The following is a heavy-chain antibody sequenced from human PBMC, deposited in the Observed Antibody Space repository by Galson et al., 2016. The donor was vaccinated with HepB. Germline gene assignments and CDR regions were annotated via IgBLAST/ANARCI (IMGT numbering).Heavy chain of an antibody. J-gene: IGHJ6*04. V-gene: IGHV4-39*01. D-gene: IGHD4-11*01. CDR2: IYYSGST. Sequence: ETLSLTCTVSGGSISSSSYYWGWIRQPPGRGLEWIGNIYYSGSTYYKPSLKNRVTISADTSKNQFSLKLSSVTAADTAIYYCARTLKFRDDYSKNYYYHGMDVWGKGTTVTVSS. CDR3: ARTLKFRDDYSKNYYYHGMDV. CDR1: GGSISSSSYY.